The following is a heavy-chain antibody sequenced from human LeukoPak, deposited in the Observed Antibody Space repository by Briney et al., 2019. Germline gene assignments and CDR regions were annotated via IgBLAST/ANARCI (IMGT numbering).Heavy chain of an antibody. J-gene: IGHJ4*02. Sequence: GGSLRLSCAASGFTFSSYSMNWVRQAPGQGLEWVSSMSSTSSFIYYADSVKGRFTISRDNAKNSLYLQMNSLTAEDTAVYYCASSLYYDSSGYMRGLYYFDYWGQGALVTVSS. CDR1: GFTFSSYS. V-gene: IGHV3-21*01. CDR3: ASSLYYDSSGYMRGLYYFDY. D-gene: IGHD3-22*01. CDR2: MSSTSSFI.